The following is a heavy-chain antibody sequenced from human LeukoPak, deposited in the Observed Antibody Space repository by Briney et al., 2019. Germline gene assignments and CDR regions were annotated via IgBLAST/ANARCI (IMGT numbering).Heavy chain of an antibody. V-gene: IGHV3-23*01. CDR3: AKDILDTLGGIYGPFDN. Sequence: PGGSLRLSCAASGFTFSSYAMSWVRQAPGKGLEWVSVIGGSGGRTYYADPVKGRFTISRGNSKNMLYLQMNSLRAEDTAVYYCAKDILDTLGGIYGPFDNWGQGTLVSVSS. CDR1: GFTFSSYA. J-gene: IGHJ4*02. D-gene: IGHD2-15*01. CDR2: IGGSGGRT.